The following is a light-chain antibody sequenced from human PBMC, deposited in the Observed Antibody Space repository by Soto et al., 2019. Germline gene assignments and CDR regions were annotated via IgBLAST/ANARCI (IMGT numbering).Light chain of an antibody. CDR2: KAS. J-gene: IGKJ1*01. V-gene: IGKV1-5*03. CDR1: QSISSW. Sequence: DTQMTQSPSTLSASVGDRVTITCRASQSISSWLAWYQQKPGKAPKVLIYKASSLESGVPSRFSGSGSGTEFTLTISSLQPDDFGTYYCQQYDSYPRTFGQGTRVEI. CDR3: QQYDSYPRT.